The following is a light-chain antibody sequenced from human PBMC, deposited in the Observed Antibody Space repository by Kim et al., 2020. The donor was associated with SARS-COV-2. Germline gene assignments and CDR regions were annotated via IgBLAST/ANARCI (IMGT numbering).Light chain of an antibody. CDR1: SLRSYY. CDR3: NSRDSSGNHP. CDR2: GKN. Sequence: SSGLTQDPAVSVALGQTVRITCQGDSLRSYYASWYQQKPGQAPVLVIYGKNNRPSGIPDRFSGSSSGNTASLTITGAQAEDEADYYCNSRDSSGNHPFGGGTQLTVL. V-gene: IGLV3-19*01. J-gene: IGLJ2*01.